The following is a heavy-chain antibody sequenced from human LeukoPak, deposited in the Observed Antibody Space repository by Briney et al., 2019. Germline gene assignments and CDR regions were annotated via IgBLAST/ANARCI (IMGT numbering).Heavy chain of an antibody. CDR2: IIPISGTA. CDR3: ARDTAMVWGPYYYYYYMDV. J-gene: IGHJ6*03. Sequence: GASVKVSCKASGGTFSSYAISWVRQAPGQGLEWMGRIIPISGTANYAQKFQGRVTITTDESTSTAYMELSSLRSEDTAVYYCARDTAMVWGPYYYYYYMDVWGKGTTVTVSS. CDR1: GGTFSSYA. D-gene: IGHD5-18*01. V-gene: IGHV1-69*05.